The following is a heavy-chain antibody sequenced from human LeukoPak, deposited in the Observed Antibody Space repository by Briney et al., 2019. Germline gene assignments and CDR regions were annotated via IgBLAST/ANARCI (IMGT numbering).Heavy chain of an antibody. Sequence: PSETLSLTCAVYGGSFSGYYWSWIRQPPGKGLEWIGEINHSGSTNYNPSLKSRVTISVDTSKNQFSLKLSSVTAADTAVYYCARQVSSGSYHNWFDPWGQGTLVTVSS. CDR2: INHSGST. J-gene: IGHJ5*02. V-gene: IGHV4-34*01. CDR3: ARQVSSGSYHNWFDP. D-gene: IGHD1-26*01. CDR1: GGSFSGYY.